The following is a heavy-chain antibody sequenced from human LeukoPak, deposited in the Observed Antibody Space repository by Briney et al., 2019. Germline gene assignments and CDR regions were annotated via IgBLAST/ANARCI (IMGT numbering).Heavy chain of an antibody. D-gene: IGHD6-19*01. Sequence: GGSLRLSCAASGFIVSKSYMNWVRQAPGKGLEWVSVIYGDDSTYYADSVKGRFTISRDNAKNSLYLQMSSLRAEDTALYYCAGGDRNGWYFYYWGQGTLVTVSS. CDR3: AGGDRNGWYFYY. J-gene: IGHJ4*02. V-gene: IGHV3-53*01. CDR2: IYGDDST. CDR1: GFIVSKSY.